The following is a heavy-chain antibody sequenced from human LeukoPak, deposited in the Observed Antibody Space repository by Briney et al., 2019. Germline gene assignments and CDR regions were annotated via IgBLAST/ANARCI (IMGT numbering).Heavy chain of an antibody. CDR1: GGSLNGYY. J-gene: IGHJ6*03. V-gene: IGHV4-59*08. D-gene: IGHD6-6*01. CDR2: IYHSGSV. CDR3: ARHPRIAVPPFYYYYMDV. Sequence: PSETLSLTCTVSGGSLNGYYWSWIRHPLGKGLEWIGFIYHSGSVNHNPSLKSRATISVDTSKNQVSLKLTSVTAADTAVYYCARHPRIAVPPFYYYYMDVWGKGTTVTVSS.